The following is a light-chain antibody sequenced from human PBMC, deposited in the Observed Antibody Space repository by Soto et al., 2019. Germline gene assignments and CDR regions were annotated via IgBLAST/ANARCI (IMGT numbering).Light chain of an antibody. CDR3: HQYTNPPLT. CDR2: DAS. Sequence: DIQMTQSPSSLSASVGDRITITCQASQDISDSLNWYQQKPGRAPNLLIYDASNLETGVPSRFSGSGSGTDFTFTITGLQPEDIATYYCHQYTNPPLTVGGGTKVDIK. J-gene: IGKJ4*01. CDR1: QDISDS. V-gene: IGKV1-33*01.